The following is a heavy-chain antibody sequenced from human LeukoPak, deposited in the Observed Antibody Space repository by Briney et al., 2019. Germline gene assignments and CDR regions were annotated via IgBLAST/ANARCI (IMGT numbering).Heavy chain of an antibody. CDR2: IYYSGST. CDR3: ARGSRRTVTDHFDY. J-gene: IGHJ4*02. CDR1: GGSVSSHY. V-gene: IGHV4-59*02. Sequence: SETLSLTCTVSGGSVSSHYWSWIRQPPGKGLEWIGYIYYSGSTNYNPSLKSRVTISVDTSKNQFSLKLSSVTAADTAVYYCARGSRRTVTDHFDYWGQGTLVTVSS. D-gene: IGHD1-14*01.